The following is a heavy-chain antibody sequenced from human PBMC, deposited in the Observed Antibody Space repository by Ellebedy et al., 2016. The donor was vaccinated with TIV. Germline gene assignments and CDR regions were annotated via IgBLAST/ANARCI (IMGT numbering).Heavy chain of an antibody. CDR2: IYYSGST. D-gene: IGHD5-12*01. V-gene: IGHV4-59*01. Sequence: SETLSLXCTVSGGSISSYYWSWIRQSPGKGLEWIGYIYYSGSTNYNPSLKSRVTISVDTSKNQFSLKLSSVTAADTAVYYCASVYSGYENFDYWGQGTLVTVSS. J-gene: IGHJ4*02. CDR1: GGSISSYY. CDR3: ASVYSGYENFDY.